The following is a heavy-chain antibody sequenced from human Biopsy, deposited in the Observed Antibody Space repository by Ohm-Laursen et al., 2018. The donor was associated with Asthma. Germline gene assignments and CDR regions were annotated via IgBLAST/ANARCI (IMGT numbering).Heavy chain of an antibody. J-gene: IGHJ6*02. Sequence: ASSVKVSCKSSGGTLNNYAINWVRQAPGQGLEWMGGISPIFGSIKYAQNFQGRVTITADVFTNTVHMELSSLRSEDTAVLYCAKARCYYHYCDMEVWGQGTTVTVSS. CDR3: AKARCYYHYCDMEV. CDR1: GGTLNNYA. D-gene: IGHD3-16*02. CDR2: ISPIFGSI. V-gene: IGHV1-69*01.